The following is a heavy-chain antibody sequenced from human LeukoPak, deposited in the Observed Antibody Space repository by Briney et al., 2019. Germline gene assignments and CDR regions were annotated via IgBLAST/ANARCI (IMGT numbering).Heavy chain of an antibody. D-gene: IGHD6-13*01. Sequence: GGSLRLSCAASGFTFSSFEMNWVRQAPGKGLEWVSYISSSGDARNYADSVKGRFTISRDNAKNSLFLQMNSLRVEDTAVYYCARDFGSSWYFDYWGQGILVTVSS. CDR1: GFTFSSFE. V-gene: IGHV3-48*03. J-gene: IGHJ4*02. CDR2: ISSSGDAR. CDR3: ARDFGSSWYFDY.